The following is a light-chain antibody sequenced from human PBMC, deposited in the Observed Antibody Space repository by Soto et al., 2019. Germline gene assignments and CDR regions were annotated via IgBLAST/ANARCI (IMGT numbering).Light chain of an antibody. J-gene: IGKJ1*01. CDR1: QTISSW. CDR2: KAS. CDR3: QHYNSYSEA. V-gene: IGKV1-5*03. Sequence: IHMTEAPSTLSASVLYRVTITFLASQTISSWLAWYQQKPGKAPKLLIYKASTLKSGVPSRFSGSGSGTKFTLTISSLQPDDFATYYCQHYNSYSEAFGQGTKVDIK.